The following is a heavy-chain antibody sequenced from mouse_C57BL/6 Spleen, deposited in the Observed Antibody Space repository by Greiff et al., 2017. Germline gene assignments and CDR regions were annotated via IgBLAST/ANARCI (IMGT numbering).Heavy chain of an antibody. D-gene: IGHD1-1*01. CDR2: IYPGDGDT. V-gene: IGHV1-82*01. CDR1: GYAFSSSW. J-gene: IGHJ2*01. CDR3: ARWDTTDYFDY. Sequence: QVQLQQSGPELVKPGASVKISCKASGYAFSSSWMNWVKQRPGKGLEWIGRIYPGDGDTNYNGKFKGKATLTADKSSSTAYMQLSSLTSEDSAVYFCARWDTTDYFDYWGQGTTLTVSS.